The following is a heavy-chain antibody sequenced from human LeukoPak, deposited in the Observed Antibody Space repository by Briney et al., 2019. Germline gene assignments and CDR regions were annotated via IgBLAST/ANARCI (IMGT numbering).Heavy chain of an antibody. CDR3: VRELSVARTIFVY. CDR1: GFSVDSNY. V-gene: IGHV3-66*01. D-gene: IGHD6-19*01. CDR2: VYGGGTT. J-gene: IGHJ4*02. Sequence: PGGSLRLSCEASGFSVDSNYVSWARQGPGKGLEWVSVVYGGGTTYYADSVKGRFAISRDNSMNPVHLQMGRVREPKTAVYICVRELSVARTIFVYWGQGTLVTVSS.